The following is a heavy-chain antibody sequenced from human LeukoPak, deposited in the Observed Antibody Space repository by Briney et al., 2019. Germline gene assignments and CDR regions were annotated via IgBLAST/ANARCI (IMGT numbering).Heavy chain of an antibody. J-gene: IGHJ4*02. Sequence: PSETLSLTCTVSGGSISSSGYYWDWIRQPPGKGLEWIGSIFYSGSTFYNPSLKSRVTISLDTSKDQFSLRLTSVTAADTAVYYCARRGIAAAGTGYWGQGTPVTVSS. D-gene: IGHD6-13*01. V-gene: IGHV4-39*01. CDR3: ARRGIAAAGTGY. CDR2: IFYSGST. CDR1: GGSISSSGYY.